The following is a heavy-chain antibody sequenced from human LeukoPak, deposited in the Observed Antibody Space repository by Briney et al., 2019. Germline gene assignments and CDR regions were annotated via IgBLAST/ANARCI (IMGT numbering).Heavy chain of an antibody. V-gene: IGHV1-2*02. Sequence: ASVKVSCKASGYTFTGYYMHWVRQAPGQGLEWMGWINPNSGGTNYAQKFQGRVTMTRDTSISTAYMELSRLRSDDTAVYYCARVSVITQYSGSPDYFASWGQGTLLTVSS. CDR3: ARVSVITQYSGSPDYFAS. D-gene: IGHD1-26*01. CDR2: INPNSGGT. CDR1: GYTFTGYY. J-gene: IGHJ4*02.